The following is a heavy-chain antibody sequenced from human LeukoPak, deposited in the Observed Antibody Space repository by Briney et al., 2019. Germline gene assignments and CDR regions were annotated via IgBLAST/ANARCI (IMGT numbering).Heavy chain of an antibody. J-gene: IGHJ4*02. Sequence: GGSLRLSCAVSGITFSSAWMSWVRQAPGKELEWVGRIKSKTDGATTDYAAPVKGRFTISRDDSKNTLYLQMNSLKTEDTAVYYCTTDYFGSGNFWGQGTLVTVSS. CDR3: TTDYFGSGNF. CDR1: GITFSSAW. D-gene: IGHD3-10*01. V-gene: IGHV3-15*05. CDR2: IKSKTDGATT.